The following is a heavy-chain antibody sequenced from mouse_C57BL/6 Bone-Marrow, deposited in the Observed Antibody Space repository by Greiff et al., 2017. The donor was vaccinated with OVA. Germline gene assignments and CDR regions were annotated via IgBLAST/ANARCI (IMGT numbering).Heavy chain of an antibody. V-gene: IGHV3-5*01. CDR1: CISITTGNYR. D-gene: IGHD1-1*01. CDR2: IYYSGTI. Sequence: EVKLMESGPGLVKPSQTVFLTCTFTCISITTGNYRWSWIRQFPGNKLEWIGYIYYSGTITYNPSLTSRTTITRDTPKNQFFLEMNSLTAEDTATYYCAREDYGSSYEGYFDVWGTGTTVTVSS. CDR3: AREDYGSSYEGYFDV. J-gene: IGHJ1*03.